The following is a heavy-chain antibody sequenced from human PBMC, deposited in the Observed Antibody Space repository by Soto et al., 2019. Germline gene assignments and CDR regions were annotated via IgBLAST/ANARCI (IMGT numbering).Heavy chain of an antibody. Sequence: EVQLVESGGGLVQPGGSLRLSCAASGFTFSSYWMHWVRQAPGKGLVWVSRINSDGSSTSYADSVKGRFTISRDNAKNTLYLQMNSLRAEDTAVYYCARYYYDSSGYSLDIWGQGTMVTVSS. CDR2: INSDGSST. D-gene: IGHD3-22*01. CDR1: GFTFSSYW. CDR3: ARYYYDSSGYSLDI. J-gene: IGHJ3*02. V-gene: IGHV3-74*01.